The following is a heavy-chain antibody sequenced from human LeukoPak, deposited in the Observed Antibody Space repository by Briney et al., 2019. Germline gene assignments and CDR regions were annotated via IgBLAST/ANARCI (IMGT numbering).Heavy chain of an antibody. Sequence: GGSLRLSCAASGFTFSKYAMSWVRQAPGKGLEWVSGISGSGSNTYHADSVKGRFTISRDNSKSTLYVQMNSLRAEDTAVYYCATEKGDSPDYWGQGTLVTVSS. D-gene: IGHD3-16*01. J-gene: IGHJ4*02. CDR1: GFTFSKYA. V-gene: IGHV3-23*01. CDR2: ISGSGSNT. CDR3: ATEKGDSPDY.